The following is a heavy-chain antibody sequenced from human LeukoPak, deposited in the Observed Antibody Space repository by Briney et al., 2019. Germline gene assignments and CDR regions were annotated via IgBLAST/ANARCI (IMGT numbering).Heavy chain of an antibody. Sequence: ASVKVSFKASGYTFTDYYMHWVRQAPGQGLEWMGLINPNSVGTNYAQKFQGRVTMTRDTSISTAYMELSRLTSDDTAIYYCARDYSGSYDYWGQGTLVTVSS. CDR1: GYTFTDYY. J-gene: IGHJ4*02. D-gene: IGHD1-26*01. CDR2: INPNSVGT. CDR3: ARDYSGSYDY. V-gene: IGHV1-2*02.